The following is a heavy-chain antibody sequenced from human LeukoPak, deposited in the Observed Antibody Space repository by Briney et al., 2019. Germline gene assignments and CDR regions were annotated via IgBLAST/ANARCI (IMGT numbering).Heavy chain of an antibody. CDR2: ISYDGSNK. Sequence: PGGSLRLSCAASGFTFRSYAMHWVRQAPGRGLEWVAVISYDGSNKYYADSVKGRFTISRDNSKNTLYLQMNSLRAEDTAVYYCAKSRDGYNSDAFDIWGQGAMVTVSS. CDR1: GFTFRSYA. D-gene: IGHD5-24*01. V-gene: IGHV3-30*04. CDR3: AKSRDGYNSDAFDI. J-gene: IGHJ3*02.